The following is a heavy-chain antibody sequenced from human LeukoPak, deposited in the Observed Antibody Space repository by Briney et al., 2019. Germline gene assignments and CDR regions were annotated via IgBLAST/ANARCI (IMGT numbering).Heavy chain of an antibody. CDR2: IIPIFGTA. J-gene: IGHJ4*02. CDR1: GGTFSSYA. V-gene: IGHV1-69*13. Sequence: WASVKVSCKASGGTFSSYAISWVRQAPGQGLEWMGGIIPIFGTANYAQKFQGRVTITADESTSTAYMELSSLRSEDTGVYYCARDSHYYDSSGSVFDYWGQGTLVTVSS. CDR3: ARDSHYYDSSGSVFDY. D-gene: IGHD3-22*01.